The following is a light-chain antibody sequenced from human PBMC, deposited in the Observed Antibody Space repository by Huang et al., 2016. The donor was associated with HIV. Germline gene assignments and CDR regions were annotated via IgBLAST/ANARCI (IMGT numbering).Light chain of an antibody. CDR3: QQRSNRPPLT. CDR1: QSVSSY. Sequence: EIILTQSPATLSLSPGERATLPCRASQSVSSYLAWYQQKPGQAPRLLIYDASNRATGIPARFSGSGSGTDFTLTISSLEPEDFAVYYCQQRSNRPPLTFGGGTKVEIK. CDR2: DAS. J-gene: IGKJ4*01. V-gene: IGKV3-11*01.